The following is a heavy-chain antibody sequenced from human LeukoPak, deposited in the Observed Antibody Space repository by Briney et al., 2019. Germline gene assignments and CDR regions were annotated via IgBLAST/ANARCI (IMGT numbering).Heavy chain of an antibody. J-gene: IGHJ6*03. D-gene: IGHD6-6*01. V-gene: IGHV4-59*01. CDR2: IYYSGST. CDR1: GGSISSYY. CDR3: ARVVAARTYYMTS. Sequence: SETLSLTCTVSGGSISSYYWSWIRQPPGKGLEWIGYIYYSGSTNYNPSLKSRVPISVDTSKNQFSLKLSSVTAADTAVYYCARVVAARTYYMTSGAKGPRSPSP.